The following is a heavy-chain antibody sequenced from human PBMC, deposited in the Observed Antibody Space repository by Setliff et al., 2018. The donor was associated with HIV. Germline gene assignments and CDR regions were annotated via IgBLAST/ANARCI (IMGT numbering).Heavy chain of an antibody. CDR2: ISYTGRT. D-gene: IGHD3-10*01. CDR3: ARVITMVWTTFDP. Sequence: SETLSLTCSVSGGSISTYHWSWIRQPPGKGLEWIGYISYTGRTYYNPSLKSRVTISVDTSKNHFSLELRSVTAADTAVYYCARVITMVWTTFDPWGQGTLVTVSS. V-gene: IGHV4-59*12. CDR1: GGSISTYH. J-gene: IGHJ5*02.